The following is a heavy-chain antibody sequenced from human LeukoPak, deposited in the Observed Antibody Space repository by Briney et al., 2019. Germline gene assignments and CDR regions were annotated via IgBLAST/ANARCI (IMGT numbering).Heavy chain of an antibody. J-gene: IGHJ6*02. D-gene: IGHD2-2*02. V-gene: IGHV4-59*08. CDR2: IYYSGST. CDR3: AGLGYCSSTSCYTFGGVNYYYGMDV. CDR1: GGSISSYY. Sequence: PSETLSLTCTVSGGSISSYYWSWIRQPPGKGLEWIGYIYYSGSTNYNPSLKSRVTISVDTSKNQFSLKLSSVTAADTAVYYCAGLGYCSSTSCYTFGGVNYYYGMDVWGQGTTVTVSS.